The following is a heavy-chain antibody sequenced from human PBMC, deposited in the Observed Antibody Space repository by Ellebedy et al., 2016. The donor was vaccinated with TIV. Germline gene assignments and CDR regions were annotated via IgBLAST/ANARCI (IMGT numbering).Heavy chain of an antibody. CDR2: ISGIAASP. D-gene: IGHD2-21*02. CDR1: GFTFSNYA. V-gene: IGHV3-23*01. Sequence: GGSLRLSCAASGFTFSNYAMSWVRQAPGKGLEWVSAISGIAASPYYAYSVKGRFTISRDNSKTTLYLQMNSLRAEDTALYYCAKATDPYCGGDCYYDYWGQGTLVAVSS. CDR3: AKATDPYCGGDCYYDY. J-gene: IGHJ4*02.